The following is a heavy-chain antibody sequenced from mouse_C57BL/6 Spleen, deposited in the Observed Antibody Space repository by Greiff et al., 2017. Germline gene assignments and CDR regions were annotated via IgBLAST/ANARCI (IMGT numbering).Heavy chain of an antibody. D-gene: IGHD1-1*01. J-gene: IGHJ4*01. CDR2: INPSTGGT. Sequence: VQLKQSGPELVKPGASVKISCKASGYSFTGYYMNWVKQSPEKSLEWIGEINPSTGGTTYNQKFKAKATLTVDKSSSTAYMQLKSLTSEDSAVYYCARGLRNYAMDYWGQGTSVTVSS. V-gene: IGHV1-42*01. CDR3: ARGLRNYAMDY. CDR1: GYSFTGYY.